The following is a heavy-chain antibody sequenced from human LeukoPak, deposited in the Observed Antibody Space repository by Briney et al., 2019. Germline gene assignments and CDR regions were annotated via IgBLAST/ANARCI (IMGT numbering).Heavy chain of an antibody. J-gene: IGHJ4*02. CDR1: GFSFSTYS. V-gene: IGHV3-48*01. Sequence: GGSLRLSCAASGFSFSTYSMNWVRQAAGKGLEWVSYISIGSSTIYYANSVRGRFTISRDNAKNSLYLQMNSLRAEDTAVYYCARGGYDSSGYYFDYWGQGTPVTVSS. CDR3: ARGGYDSSGYYFDY. CDR2: ISIGSSTI. D-gene: IGHD3-22*01.